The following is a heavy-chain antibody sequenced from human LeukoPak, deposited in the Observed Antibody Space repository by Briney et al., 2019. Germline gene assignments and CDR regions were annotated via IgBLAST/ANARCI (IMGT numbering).Heavy chain of an antibody. D-gene: IGHD5-24*01. V-gene: IGHV4-34*01. Sequence: GSLRLSCAASGFTFSSYEMNWIRQSPGKGLEWIAEIDHRGDTNYNPSVKSRVTISVDTSKNQFSLKVRSLSAADTAVYYCARGATISETGYFDFWGQGTLVTVSS. CDR2: IDHRGDT. CDR3: ARGATISETGYFDF. J-gene: IGHJ4*03. CDR1: GFTFSSYE.